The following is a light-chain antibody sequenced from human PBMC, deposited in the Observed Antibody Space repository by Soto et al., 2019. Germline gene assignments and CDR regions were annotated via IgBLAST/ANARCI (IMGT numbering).Light chain of an antibody. J-gene: IGLJ2*01. CDR1: IRDIGAYNL. CDR3: SSFTSKSTLI. Sequence: QSALTQPASVSGSPGQSITISCAGTIRDIGAYNLVSWYQQHPGKAPQLIIYEVRNRPSGISFRFSGSKSGNTASLTISGLQAEHEADYYFSSFTSKSTLIFGGGTKLTVL. CDR2: EVR. V-gene: IGLV2-14*03.